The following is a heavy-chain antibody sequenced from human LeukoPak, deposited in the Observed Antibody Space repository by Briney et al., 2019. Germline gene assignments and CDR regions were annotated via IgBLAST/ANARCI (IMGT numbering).Heavy chain of an antibody. Sequence: GGSLRLSCAASGFTFSSYAMSWVRQAPGKGLEWVSAISGSGGSTYYADSVKGRFTISRDNSKNTLNLEMNSLRAEDTAVYFCAKGRGGSYSNSFCFDYWGQGTLVTVSS. D-gene: IGHD6-6*01. CDR2: ISGSGGST. CDR1: GFTFSSYA. CDR3: AKGRGGSYSNSFCFDY. J-gene: IGHJ4*02. V-gene: IGHV3-23*01.